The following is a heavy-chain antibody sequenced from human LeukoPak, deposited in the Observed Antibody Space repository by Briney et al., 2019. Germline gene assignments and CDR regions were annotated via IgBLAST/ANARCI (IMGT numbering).Heavy chain of an antibody. Sequence: GSSVKVSCKASGGTFISYAISWVRQAPGQGLEWMGGIIPIFGTANYAQKFQGRVTITTDESTSTAYMELSSLRSEDTAVYYCAGERDGYRAFDIWGQGTMVTVSS. CDR2: IIPIFGTA. D-gene: IGHD5-24*01. J-gene: IGHJ3*02. V-gene: IGHV1-69*05. CDR1: GGTFISYA. CDR3: AGERDGYRAFDI.